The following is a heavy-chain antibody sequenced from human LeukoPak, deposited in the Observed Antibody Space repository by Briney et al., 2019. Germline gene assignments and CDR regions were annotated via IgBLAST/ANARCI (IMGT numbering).Heavy chain of an antibody. Sequence: GESLKISCKGSGYSFTSYWIGWVRQMPGKGLEWMGIIYPGDSDTRYSPSFQGQVTISADKSISTAYLQWSSLKASDTAMYYCARLVMGAEEYCSSTSWSGWFDPWGQGTLVTVSS. D-gene: IGHD2-2*01. J-gene: IGHJ5*02. CDR2: IYPGDSDT. CDR1: GYSFTSYW. CDR3: ARLVMGAEEYCSSTSWSGWFDP. V-gene: IGHV5-51*01.